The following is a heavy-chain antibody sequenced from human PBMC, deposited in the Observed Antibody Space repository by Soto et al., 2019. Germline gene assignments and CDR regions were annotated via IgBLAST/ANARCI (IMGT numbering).Heavy chain of an antibody. V-gene: IGHV1-18*01. Sequence: QVQLVQSGAEVKKPGASVKVSCRASGYIFTNYGVGWVRQAPGQGLEWMGWISPYNGNTNYAQNVQGRVTLTTDTSTSTAFMELRSLRSDDTAVYYCAREDCSNGVCYVNYYYGMDVWGQGTTVTVSS. CDR3: AREDCSNGVCYVNYYYGMDV. J-gene: IGHJ6*02. CDR2: ISPYNGNT. CDR1: GYIFTNYG. D-gene: IGHD2-8*01.